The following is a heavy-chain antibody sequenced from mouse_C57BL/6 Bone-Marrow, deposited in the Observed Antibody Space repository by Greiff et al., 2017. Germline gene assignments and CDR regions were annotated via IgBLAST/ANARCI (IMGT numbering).Heavy chain of an antibody. Sequence: VQLQQSGAELARPGASVKLSCKASGYTFTSYGISWVKQRTGQGLEWIGEIYPRSGNTYSNEKFKGKATLTADKSSSTADMELRSLTSEDSAVYFGARRATVLATRALFAYWGQGTLVTVSA. D-gene: IGHD1-1*01. CDR2: IYPRSGNT. CDR1: GYTFTSYG. CDR3: ARRATVLATRALFAY. J-gene: IGHJ3*01. V-gene: IGHV1-81*01.